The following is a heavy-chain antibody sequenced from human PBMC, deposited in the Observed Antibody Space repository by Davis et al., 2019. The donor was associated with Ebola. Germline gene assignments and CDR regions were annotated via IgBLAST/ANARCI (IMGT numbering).Heavy chain of an antibody. J-gene: IGHJ3*02. Sequence: PGGSLRLSCAASGFTFSSYGMHWVRQAPGKGLEWVAVISYDGSNKYYADSVKGRFTISRANSKNTLYLQMNSLRAEGTAVYYCARDLDSSGWYVGAFDIWGQGTMVTVSS. D-gene: IGHD6-19*01. CDR2: ISYDGSNK. CDR1: GFTFSSYG. CDR3: ARDLDSSGWYVGAFDI. V-gene: IGHV3-30*03.